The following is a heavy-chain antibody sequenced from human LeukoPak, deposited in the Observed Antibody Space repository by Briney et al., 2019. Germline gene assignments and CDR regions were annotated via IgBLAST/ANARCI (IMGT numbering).Heavy chain of an antibody. CDR3: ARSGRYFVN. CDR2: IHHSGST. V-gene: IGHV4-34*01. Sequence: SETLSLTCAVYGWSFSGYYWSWIRQPPGKGLEWIGEIHHSGSTNYNPSLRSRVTMSVDTLKNQFSLKLNSVTAADTAVYYCARSGRYFVNWGHGTLVTVSS. D-gene: IGHD3-9*01. J-gene: IGHJ4*01. CDR1: GWSFSGYY.